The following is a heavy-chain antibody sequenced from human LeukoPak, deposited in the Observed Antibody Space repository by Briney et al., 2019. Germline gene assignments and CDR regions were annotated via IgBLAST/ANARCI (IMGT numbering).Heavy chain of an antibody. CDR2: IVVGSGNT. D-gene: IGHD3-22*01. J-gene: IGHJ4*02. CDR1: GFTFTSSA. V-gene: IGHV1-58*01. Sequence: ASVKVSCKASGFTFTSSAVQWVRQARGQRLEWIGWIVVGSGNTNYAQKFQERVTITRDMSTSTAYMELSSLRSEDTAVYYCAASPDYYDSSGYSYYCDYCGQGTLVTVSS. CDR3: AASPDYYDSSGYSYYCDY.